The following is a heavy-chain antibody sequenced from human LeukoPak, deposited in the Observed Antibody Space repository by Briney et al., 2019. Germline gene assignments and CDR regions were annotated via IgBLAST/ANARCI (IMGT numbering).Heavy chain of an antibody. CDR3: ARVVYSSGWSYYFDY. Sequence: PGGSLRLSCAASGFTFNDYWMNWVRQAPGKGLEWVANIKQDGSEKYSVDSVKGRFTISRDNARNSLYLQMNSLTDEDTAVYYCARVVYSSGWSYYFDYWGQGILVTVSS. CDR2: IKQDGSEK. J-gene: IGHJ4*02. V-gene: IGHV3-7*04. CDR1: GFTFNDYW. D-gene: IGHD6-19*01.